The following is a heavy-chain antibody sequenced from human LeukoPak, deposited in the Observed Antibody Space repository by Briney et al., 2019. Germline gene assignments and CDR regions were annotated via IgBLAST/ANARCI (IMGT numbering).Heavy chain of an antibody. CDR3: AGAQRGLPFDY. Sequence: SETLSLTCTVSGGSISSYYWSWIRQPPGMGLEWIGYIYYIGSTNYNPSLKSRVTISIDTSKNQFSLKLSSVTAADTAVYYCAGAQRGLPFDYWGQGTLVTVSS. V-gene: IGHV4-59*01. D-gene: IGHD4-11*01. J-gene: IGHJ4*02. CDR2: IYYIGST. CDR1: GGSISSYY.